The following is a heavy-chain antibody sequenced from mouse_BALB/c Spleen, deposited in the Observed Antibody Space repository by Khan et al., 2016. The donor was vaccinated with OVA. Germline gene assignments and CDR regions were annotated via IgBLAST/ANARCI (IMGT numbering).Heavy chain of an antibody. Sequence: EVQLQQSGPELMKPGASVKISCKASGYSFTSYYIHWMIESHGTSLEWIGYIDPFSGATTYNQTFKGKATLTVDKSSNTAYIHLRNLTSEDSAVYYCTRHGYVAWFTYWGQGTLVTVSA. V-gene: IGHV1-31*01. D-gene: IGHD2-2*01. CDR2: IDPFSGAT. CDR1: GYSFTSYY. J-gene: IGHJ3*01. CDR3: TRHGYVAWFTY.